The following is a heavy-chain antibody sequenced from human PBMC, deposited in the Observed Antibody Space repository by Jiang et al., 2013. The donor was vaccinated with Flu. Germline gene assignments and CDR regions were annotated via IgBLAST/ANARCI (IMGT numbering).Heavy chain of an antibody. J-gene: IGHJ4*02. CDR3: AHRQPGGSYYRFDY. Sequence: WLALIYWNDDKRYSPSLKSRLTITKDTSKNQVVLTMTNMDPVDTATYYCAHRQPGGSYYRFDYWGQGTLVTVSS. D-gene: IGHD1-26*01. V-gene: IGHV2-5*01. CDR2: IYWNDDK.